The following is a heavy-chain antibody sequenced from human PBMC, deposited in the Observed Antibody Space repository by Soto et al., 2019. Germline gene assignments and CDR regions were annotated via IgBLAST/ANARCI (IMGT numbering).Heavy chain of an antibody. CDR3: ARGRYGDY. J-gene: IGHJ4*02. V-gene: IGHV1-18*01. Sequence: QVHLVQSGAEVKKPGASVKVSCKGPGYGFTTYGITWVRQAPGQGLEWMAWISAHNGNTNYAQKLQGRVTVTRDTSTSTAYMELRSLRSDDTDVYYCARGRYGDYWGQGALVTVSS. CDR1: GYGFTTYG. D-gene: IGHD1-1*01. CDR2: ISAHNGNT.